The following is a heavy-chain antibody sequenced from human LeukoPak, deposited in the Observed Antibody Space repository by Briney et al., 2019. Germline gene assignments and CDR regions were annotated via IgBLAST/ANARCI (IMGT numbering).Heavy chain of an antibody. V-gene: IGHV3-33*01. Sequence: PGGSLRLSCAASGFTFSSYGMHWVRQAPGKGLEWVAVIWYDGSNKYYADSVKGRFTISRDNSKNTPYLQMNGLRAEDTAVYYCARDPYDSSGYPDYWGQGTLVTVSS. CDR3: ARDPYDSSGYPDY. CDR1: GFTFSSYG. D-gene: IGHD3-22*01. J-gene: IGHJ4*02. CDR2: IWYDGSNK.